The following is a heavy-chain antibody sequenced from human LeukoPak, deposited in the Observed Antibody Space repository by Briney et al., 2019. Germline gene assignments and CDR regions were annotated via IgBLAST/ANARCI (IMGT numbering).Heavy chain of an antibody. Sequence: SETLSLTCTVSGGSISSSSYYWGWIRQPPGKGLEWIGSIYYSGSTYYNPSLKSRVTISVDTSKNQFFLKLSSVTAADTAVYYCARDKGVRSGWSTEHYYYYYMDVWGKGTTVTISS. V-gene: IGHV4-39*07. CDR2: IYYSGST. CDR3: ARDKGVRSGWSTEHYYYYYMDV. CDR1: GGSISSSSYY. J-gene: IGHJ6*03. D-gene: IGHD6-19*01.